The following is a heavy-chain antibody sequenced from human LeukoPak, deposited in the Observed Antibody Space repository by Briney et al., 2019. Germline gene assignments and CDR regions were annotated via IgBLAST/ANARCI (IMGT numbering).Heavy chain of an antibody. J-gene: IGHJ4*02. Sequence: GGSLRLSCAASGFMFSNYAMHWVRQAPGQGLDWVAFIRHDGTIKYYGDSVQGRFTISRDNSMNTLYLQMNSLRAEDTAVYYCARDRYYGSGSPTSDYWGQGTLVTVSS. V-gene: IGHV3-30*02. CDR1: GFMFSNYA. D-gene: IGHD3-10*01. CDR2: IRHDGTIK. CDR3: ARDRYYGSGSPTSDY.